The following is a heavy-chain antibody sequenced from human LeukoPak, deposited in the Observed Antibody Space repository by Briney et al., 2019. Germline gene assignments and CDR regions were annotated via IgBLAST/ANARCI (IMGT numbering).Heavy chain of an antibody. Sequence: GGSLRLSCAASGFTFSSHVMSWVRQAPGKGLEWVSAISGSGGSTYYADSVKGRFTISRDNSKNTLYLQMNSLRAEDTAVYYCAKDTEDSDYYDSSGYYDYWGQGTLVTVSS. CDR2: ISGSGGST. J-gene: IGHJ4*02. CDR1: GFTFSSHV. V-gene: IGHV3-23*01. CDR3: AKDTEDSDYYDSSGYYDY. D-gene: IGHD3-22*01.